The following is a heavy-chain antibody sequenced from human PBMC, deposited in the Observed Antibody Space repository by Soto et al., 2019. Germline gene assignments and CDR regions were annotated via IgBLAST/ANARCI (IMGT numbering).Heavy chain of an antibody. V-gene: IGHV3-11*01. CDR3: ASDVAHNYDFWSGPPYGMDV. J-gene: IGHJ6*02. Sequence: PGGSLRLSCAASGFTFSDYYMSWIRQAPGKGLEWVSYISSSGSTIYYADSVKGRFTISRDNAKNSLYLQMNSLRAEDTAVYYCASDVAHNYDFWSGPPYGMDVWGQGTTVTVSS. CDR2: ISSSGSTI. CDR1: GFTFSDYY. D-gene: IGHD3-3*01.